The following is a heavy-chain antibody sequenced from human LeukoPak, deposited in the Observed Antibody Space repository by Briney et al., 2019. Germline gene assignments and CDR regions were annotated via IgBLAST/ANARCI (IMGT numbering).Heavy chain of an antibody. D-gene: IGHD6-13*01. CDR3: ARHIGYSNSAFDP. CDR1: GGSISISNSY. J-gene: IGHJ5*02. Sequence: PSETLSLTCTVSGGSISISNSYWGWVRQPPGKGLEWLGSLYYSARTYYNPSLKTRVTIFVDTSKNEFSLKVNSVSAADTAVYYCARHIGYSNSAFDPWGQGTLVTVSS. CDR2: LYYSART. V-gene: IGHV4-39*01.